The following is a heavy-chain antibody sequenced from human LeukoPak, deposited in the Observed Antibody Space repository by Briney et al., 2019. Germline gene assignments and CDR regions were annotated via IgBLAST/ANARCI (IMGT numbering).Heavy chain of an antibody. Sequence: PGGSLRLSCAASGFTFSTYAMSWVRQAPGKGLEWVSAISGSGGTTYYADSVKGRFAISRDDTENSLFLQMNSLRVEDTAVYYCARDPLHWNDGVDDSFDIWGQGTMVTVSS. J-gene: IGHJ3*02. CDR2: ISGSGGTT. V-gene: IGHV3-23*01. CDR3: ARDPLHWNDGVDDSFDI. D-gene: IGHD1-1*01. CDR1: GFTFSTYA.